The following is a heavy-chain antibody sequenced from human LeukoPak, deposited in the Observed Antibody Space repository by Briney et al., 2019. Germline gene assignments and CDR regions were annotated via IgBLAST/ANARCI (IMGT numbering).Heavy chain of an antibody. V-gene: IGHV3-48*02. J-gene: IGHJ4*02. CDR2: ISSSSSTI. CDR1: GFTFNNYY. D-gene: IGHD2-15*01. CDR3: ARARASGRSGFDY. Sequence: GGSLRLSCAASGFTFNNYYMNWVRQAPGKGLEWVSYISSSSSTIYYADSVKGRFTISRDNAKNSLYLQMNSLRDEDTAVYYCARARASGRSGFDYWGQGTLVTVSS.